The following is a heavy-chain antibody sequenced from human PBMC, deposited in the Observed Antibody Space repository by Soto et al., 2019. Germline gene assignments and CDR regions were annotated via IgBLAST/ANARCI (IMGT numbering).Heavy chain of an antibody. D-gene: IGHD5-18*01. CDR3: ARDIGDTAMIYYYGMDV. J-gene: IGHJ6*02. CDR1: GYTFTGYY. CDR2: INPNSGGT. V-gene: IGHV1-2*02. Sequence: ASVKVSCKASGYTFTGYYMHWVRQAPGQGLEWMGWINPNSGGTNYAQKFQGRVTMTRDTSISTAYMELSRLRSDDTAVYYCARDIGDTAMIYYYGMDVWGQGTTVTASS.